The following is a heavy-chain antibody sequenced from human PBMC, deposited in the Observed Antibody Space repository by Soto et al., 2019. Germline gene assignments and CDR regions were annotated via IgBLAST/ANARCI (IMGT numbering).Heavy chain of an antibody. D-gene: IGHD6-13*01. J-gene: IGHJ5*02. V-gene: IGHV4-39*01. CDR3: ARPMTSIAAAGTQNWFDP. CDR1: GGSISSSSYY. CDR2: IYYSGST. Sequence: PSETLSLTCTVSGGSISSSSYYWGWIRQPPGKGLEWIGSIYYSGSTYYNPSLKSRVTISVDTSKNQFSLKLSSVTAADTAVYYCARPMTSIAAAGTQNWFDPWGQGTLVTVSS.